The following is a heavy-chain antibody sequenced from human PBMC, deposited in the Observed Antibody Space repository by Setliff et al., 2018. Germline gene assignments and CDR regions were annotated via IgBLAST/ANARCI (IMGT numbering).Heavy chain of an antibody. D-gene: IGHD3-3*01. CDR3: ARDDTYDFWGGHGHLDS. CDR2: IYDGGKT. J-gene: IGHJ4*02. Sequence: SETLSLTCSVPGDSISTFSYYWGWIRQPPGKGLEWIGTIYDGGKTYYNPSLKSRVSISVDTSKNQFSLELSSVTAADTAVYYCARDDTYDFWGGHGHLDSWGQGILVTVSS. CDR1: GDSISTFSYY. V-gene: IGHV4-39*07.